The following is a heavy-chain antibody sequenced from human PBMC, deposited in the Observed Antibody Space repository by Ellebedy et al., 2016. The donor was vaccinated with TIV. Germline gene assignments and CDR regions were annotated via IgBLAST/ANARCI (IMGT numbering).Heavy chain of an antibody. Sequence: GEFLKISCEASGFTAFNFAMSWVRQAPGKGLEWVSAVGGGDDRTFYADAVKGRFTISRDNSKNTVTLQMQSLRAEDTALYYCAKGHTASFFYLFDSWGQGTLVTVSS. D-gene: IGHD2-2*01. CDR2: VGGGDDRT. J-gene: IGHJ5*01. V-gene: IGHV3-23*01. CDR3: AKGHTASFFYLFDS. CDR1: GFTAFNFA.